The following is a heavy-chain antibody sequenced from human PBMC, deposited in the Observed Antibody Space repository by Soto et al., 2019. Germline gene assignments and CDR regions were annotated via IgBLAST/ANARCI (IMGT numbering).Heavy chain of an antibody. Sequence: GASVKVSCKASGGTFSSYTISWARQAPGQGLEWMGRIIPILGIANYAQKFQGRVTITADKSTSTAYMELSSLRSEDTAVYYCAWIYCSSTSCYRSRPPYYYYYYMDVWGKGTTVTVSS. CDR3: AWIYCSSTSCYRSRPPYYYYYYMDV. J-gene: IGHJ6*03. D-gene: IGHD2-2*01. CDR2: IIPILGIA. CDR1: GGTFSSYT. V-gene: IGHV1-69*02.